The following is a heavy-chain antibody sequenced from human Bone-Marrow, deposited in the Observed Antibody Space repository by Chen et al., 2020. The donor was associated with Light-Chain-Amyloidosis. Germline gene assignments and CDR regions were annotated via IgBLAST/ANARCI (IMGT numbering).Heavy chain of an antibody. D-gene: IGHD3-3*01. CDR3: ARGPSEVKFGVVMSASPFDG. Sequence: QLQLQESGPGLVAPSRTLSLTCSVSGDSVTTRSHYWAWMRQSPRKGLEWIGSIFSGEITYYNPSLKSRVSISVDSSRNQVFLRLTSMTAGDTAMYYCARGPSEVKFGVVMSASPFDGWGHGTMITVSS. J-gene: IGHJ3*01. CDR1: GDSVTTRSHY. V-gene: IGHV4-39*07. CDR2: IFSGEIT.